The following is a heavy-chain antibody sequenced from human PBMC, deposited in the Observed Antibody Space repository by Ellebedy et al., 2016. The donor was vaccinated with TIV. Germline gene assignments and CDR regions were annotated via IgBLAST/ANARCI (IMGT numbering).Heavy chain of an antibody. V-gene: IGHV4-39*07. CDR1: GGSISSSSFY. D-gene: IGHD1-1*01. J-gene: IGHJ4*02. CDR3: ARVLRGGRAGDYFDY. Sequence: MPSETLSLTCTVSGGSISSSSFYWGWIRQPPGKGLEWIGNIYYRGTTYYSPSLKSRVTISVDTSKNQFSLNLNSVTAADTAVYYCARVLRGGRAGDYFDYWGQGTLVTVSS. CDR2: IYYRGTT.